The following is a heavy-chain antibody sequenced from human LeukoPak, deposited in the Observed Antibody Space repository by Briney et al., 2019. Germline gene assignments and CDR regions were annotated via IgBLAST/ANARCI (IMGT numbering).Heavy chain of an antibody. J-gene: IGHJ4*02. V-gene: IGHV1-18*01. CDR1: GYTFTSYG. CDR2: ISAYNGNT. CDR3: ARVEVWEQHGDY. D-gene: IGHD1-26*01. Sequence: ASVKVSCKASGYTFTSYGISWVRHAPGQRLEWMGWISAYNGNTNYAQKLQGGVTMTTDTSTSTAYMELRSLRSDDTAVYYCARVEVWEQHGDYWGQGTLVTVSS.